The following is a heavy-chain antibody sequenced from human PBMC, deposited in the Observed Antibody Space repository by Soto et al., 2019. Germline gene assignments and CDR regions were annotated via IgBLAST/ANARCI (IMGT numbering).Heavy chain of an antibody. CDR1: GGSVNGYY. CDR3: ATRITVFGLLIPPFDP. D-gene: IGHD3-3*01. V-gene: IGHV4-34*01. J-gene: IGHJ5*02. CDR2: INHTGGT. Sequence: PSETLSLTCAVYGGSVNGYYWNWIRQPPGKGLEWIGEINHTGGTHYNPSLKSRVTMSVDTPKNQFSLRLSSVTAVDTAIYYCATRITVFGLLIPPFDPWGQGTQVTVSS.